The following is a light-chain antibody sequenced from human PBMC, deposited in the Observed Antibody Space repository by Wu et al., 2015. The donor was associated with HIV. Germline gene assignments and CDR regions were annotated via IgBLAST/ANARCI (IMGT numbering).Light chain of an antibody. V-gene: IGKV3D-20*02. J-gene: IGKJ5*01. CDR1: QSVSSNS. Sequence: EIVLTQSPGTLSLSPGERATLSCRASQSVSSNSLAWYQQKPGQSPRLLIFSASNRAPGIPARFSGRGSGTDFTLTISSLEPEDFAIYYCQQRENWPITFGQGTRLEIK. CDR3: QQRENWPIT. CDR2: SAS.